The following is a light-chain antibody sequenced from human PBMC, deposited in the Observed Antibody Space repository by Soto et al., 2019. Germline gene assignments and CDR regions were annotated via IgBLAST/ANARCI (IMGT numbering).Light chain of an antibody. CDR3: CSYAGSSTYV. V-gene: IGLV2-23*01. CDR1: SSDVGSYNL. J-gene: IGLJ1*01. CDR2: EGS. Sequence: SALTQPATVSGSPGQSINLSCPGTSSDVGSYNLVSWYQQHPGKAPKLMIYEGSKRPSGVSNRFSGSKSGNTASLTISGLQAEDEADYYCCSYAGSSTYVFGTGTKVTVL.